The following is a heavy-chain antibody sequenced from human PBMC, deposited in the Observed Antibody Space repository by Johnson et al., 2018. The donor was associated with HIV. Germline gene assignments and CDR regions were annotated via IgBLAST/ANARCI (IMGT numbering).Heavy chain of an antibody. J-gene: IGHJ3*02. CDR1: GFSFSSYG. Sequence: QVQLVESGGGLVQPGGSLRLSCAASGFSFSSYGMYWVRQAPGKGLEWVAFIRYDGSNKYYADSVKGRFTISRDNSKNTLYLQMNSLRAEDTAVYYCAKDKAVVTALYDAFDIWGQGTMVTVSS. V-gene: IGHV3-30*02. D-gene: IGHD2-21*02. CDR2: IRYDGSNK. CDR3: AKDKAVVTALYDAFDI.